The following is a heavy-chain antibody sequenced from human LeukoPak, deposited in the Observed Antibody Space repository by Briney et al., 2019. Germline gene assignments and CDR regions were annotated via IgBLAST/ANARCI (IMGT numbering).Heavy chain of an antibody. J-gene: IGHJ3*02. V-gene: IGHV1-18*01. D-gene: IGHD6-19*01. CDR2: ISAYNGNT. CDR3: ARGAQTPLLYSSEEFDI. Sequence: ASVKVSCKASRDTFTNNAISWVRQAPGQGLEWMGWISAYNGNTNYAQKLQGRVTMTTDTSTSTAYMELRSLRSDDTAVYYCARGAQTPLLYSSEEFDIWGQGTMVTVSS. CDR1: RDTFTNNA.